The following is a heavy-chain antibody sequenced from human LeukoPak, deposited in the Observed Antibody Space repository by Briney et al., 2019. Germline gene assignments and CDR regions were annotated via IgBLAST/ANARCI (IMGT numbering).Heavy chain of an antibody. CDR1: IDSTNGNY. J-gene: IGHJ4*02. CDR3: ARELLNAPTPGAY. CDR2: VHRSGST. D-gene: IGHD2-21*01. Sequence: PSETLSLTCAVSIDSTNGNYWSWVHQSPGKGLEWIGEVHRSGSTNYKPSLKRRVTISIDRSKDQISLDLTSVTAADTAVYYCARELLNAPTPGAYWGQGILVTVSS. V-gene: IGHV4-4*02.